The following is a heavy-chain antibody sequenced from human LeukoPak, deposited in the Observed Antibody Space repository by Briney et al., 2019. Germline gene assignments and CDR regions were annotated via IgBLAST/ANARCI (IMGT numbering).Heavy chain of an antibody. V-gene: IGHV3-21*04. Sequence: GGSLRLSCAASGFTFSSYSMNWVRQAPGKGLEWVSSISSSSSYIYYADSVKGRFTISRDNSKNTLYLQMNSLRAEDTAVYYCADRWDYFVFWGQGTLVTVSS. D-gene: IGHD5-24*01. CDR2: ISSSSSYI. CDR1: GFTFSSYS. CDR3: ADRWDYFVF. J-gene: IGHJ4*02.